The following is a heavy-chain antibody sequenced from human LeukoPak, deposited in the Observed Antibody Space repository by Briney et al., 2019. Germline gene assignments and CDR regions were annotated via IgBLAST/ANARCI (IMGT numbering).Heavy chain of an antibody. Sequence: ASVKVSCKVSGYTLTELSMHWVRQVPGKGLEWMGGFDPEDGETIYAQKFQGRVTVTEDTSTDTAYMELSSLRSEDTAVYYCATASYAQLGYCSRTSCYIQWFDPWSQGTLVTVSS. J-gene: IGHJ5*02. V-gene: IGHV1-24*01. CDR1: GYTLTELS. CDR2: FDPEDGET. CDR3: ATASYAQLGYCSRTSCYIQWFDP. D-gene: IGHD2-2*02.